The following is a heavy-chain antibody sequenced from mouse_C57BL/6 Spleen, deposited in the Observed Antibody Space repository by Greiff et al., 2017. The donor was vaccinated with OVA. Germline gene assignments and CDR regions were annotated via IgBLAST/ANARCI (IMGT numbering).Heavy chain of an antibody. D-gene: IGHD2-10*01. V-gene: IGHV1-64*01. J-gene: IGHJ4*01. CDR3: ARIPSYGNYAMDY. CDR2: IHPNSGST. CDR1: GYTFTSYW. Sequence: QVQLQQPGAELVKPGASVKLSCKASGYTFTSYWMHWVKQRPGQGLEWIGMIHPNSGSTNYNEKFKSKATLTVDKSSSTAYMQLSSLTSEDSAVYYCARIPSYGNYAMDYWGQGTSVTVSS.